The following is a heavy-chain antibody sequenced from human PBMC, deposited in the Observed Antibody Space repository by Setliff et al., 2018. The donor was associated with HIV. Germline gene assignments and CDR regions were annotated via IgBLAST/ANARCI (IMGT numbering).Heavy chain of an antibody. CDR2: LRFDGSNK. V-gene: IGHV3-30*02. Sequence: GGSLRLSCAAFGFTFSNYGMHWVRQAPGKGLEWVAFLRFDGSNKSYGDSVKGRFTISRDNSKNTLYLEMTSLRAEDTAVYHCAKDMNYNNDYPGVLGSWGRGTLVTVSS. CDR1: GFTFSNYG. J-gene: IGHJ4*02. CDR3: AKDMNYNNDYPGVLGS. D-gene: IGHD3-16*01.